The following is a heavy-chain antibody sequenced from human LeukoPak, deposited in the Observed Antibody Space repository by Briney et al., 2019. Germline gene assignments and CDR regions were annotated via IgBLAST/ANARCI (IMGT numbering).Heavy chain of an antibody. D-gene: IGHD5-24*01. CDR2: IYYSGST. Sequence: SETLSLTCSVSGGSIHTYYWTWIRQPPGKGLEGIGYIYYSGSTNYNPSLKSRVTISVDTSKNQFSLKLSSVTAADTAVYYCARRGGDGYRPNTNWFDPWGQGTLVTVSS. CDR1: GGSIHTYY. CDR3: ARRGGDGYRPNTNWFDP. J-gene: IGHJ5*02. V-gene: IGHV4-59*08.